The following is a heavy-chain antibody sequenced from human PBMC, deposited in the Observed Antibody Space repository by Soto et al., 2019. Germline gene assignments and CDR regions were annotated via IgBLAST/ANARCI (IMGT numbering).Heavy chain of an antibody. D-gene: IGHD1-26*01. J-gene: IGHJ4*02. Sequence: GGSLRLSCAASGFTFSSYGMHWVRQPPGKGLEWVAVVWYDGSNKYYADSVKGRFTISRDNSKNTLYLQMNSLRAEDTAVYYCARDNPIYSGSYPGYWGQGTLVTVSS. CDR2: VWYDGSNK. V-gene: IGHV3-33*01. CDR3: ARDNPIYSGSYPGY. CDR1: GFTFSSYG.